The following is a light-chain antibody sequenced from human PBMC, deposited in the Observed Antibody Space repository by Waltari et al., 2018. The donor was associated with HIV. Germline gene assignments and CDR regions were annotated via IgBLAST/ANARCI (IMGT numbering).Light chain of an antibody. J-gene: IGLJ2*01. CDR3: SALDSSLSAHVV. CDR2: RNN. Sequence: QAGLTQPPSVSKGLRQTATLPCPGHRNLVGNQGAALLQQHQGHPPKLLSYRNNNRPSGISERFSASRSGNTASLTITGLQPEDEADYYCSALDSSLSAHVVFGGGTKLTVL. CDR1: RNLVGNQG. V-gene: IGLV10-54*02.